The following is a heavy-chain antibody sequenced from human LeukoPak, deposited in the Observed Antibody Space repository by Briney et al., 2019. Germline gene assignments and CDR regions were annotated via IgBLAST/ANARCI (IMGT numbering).Heavy chain of an antibody. J-gene: IGHJ6*03. CDR3: ARDNFFYDILTGYYYYYMDV. V-gene: IGHV4-38-2*02. CDR1: GYSISSGYY. Sequence: PSEALSLTCAVSGYSISSGYYWGWIRQPPGRGLEWIGSIYHSGSTYYNPSLKSRVTISVDTSKNQFSLKLSSVTAADTAVYYCARDNFFYDILTGYYYYYMDVWGKGTTVTVSS. CDR2: IYHSGST. D-gene: IGHD3-9*01.